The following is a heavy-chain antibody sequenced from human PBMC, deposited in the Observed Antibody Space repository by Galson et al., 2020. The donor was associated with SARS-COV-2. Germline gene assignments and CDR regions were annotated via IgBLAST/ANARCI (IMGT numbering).Heavy chain of an antibody. V-gene: IGHV4-34*01. CDR3: ARGAPGF. Sequence: SETLSLTCAVYGESFIDYKWTWIRQPPGKGLEWIGQIDHSGATRYNPSLKARVTMSIDTSKRQFSVSLTSVTAADTAFYYCARGAPGFWGQGTLVTVSS. CDR2: IDHSGAT. CDR1: GESFIDYK. J-gene: IGHJ4*02.